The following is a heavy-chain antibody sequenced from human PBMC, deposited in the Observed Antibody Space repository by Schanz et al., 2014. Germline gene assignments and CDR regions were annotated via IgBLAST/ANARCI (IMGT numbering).Heavy chain of an antibody. D-gene: IGHD2-2*03. CDR1: GGTFSSST. CDR3: ARAGYCTSVSCSLFVSDY. V-gene: IGHV1-69*08. Sequence: QVQLVQSGAEVMKPGSSVKVSCKASGGTFSSSTLTWVRQAPGQGLEWMGRIIPILDKTNYAQKFQGRVTMTADKSTSTVYMEVSGLRSEDTAVYYCARAGYCTSVSCSLFVSDYWGQGTLGTVSS. J-gene: IGHJ4*02. CDR2: IIPILDKT.